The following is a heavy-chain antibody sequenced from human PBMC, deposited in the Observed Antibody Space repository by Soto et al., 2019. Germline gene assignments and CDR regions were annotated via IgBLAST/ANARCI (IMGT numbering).Heavy chain of an antibody. CDR1: GGSISSSSYY. J-gene: IGHJ5*02. V-gene: IGHV4-39*01. D-gene: IGHD6-13*01. CDR3: ARHQSHSSSYVDP. CDR2: IYYSGST. Sequence: SETQSLTCTVSGGSISSSSYYWGWIRQPPGKGLEWIGSIYYSGSTYYNPSLKSRVTISVDTSKNQFSLKLSSVTAADTAVYYCARHQSHSSSYVDPRGQGTLVT.